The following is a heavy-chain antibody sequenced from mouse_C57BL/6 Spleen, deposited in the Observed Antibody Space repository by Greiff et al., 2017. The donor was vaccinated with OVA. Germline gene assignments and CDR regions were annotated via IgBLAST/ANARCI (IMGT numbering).Heavy chain of an antibody. CDR2: IDPSDSYT. CDR3: ARRGDGSSHYWYFDV. D-gene: IGHD1-1*01. V-gene: IGHV1-69*01. Sequence: QVQLKQPGAELVMPGASVKLSCKASGYTFTSYWMHWVKQRPGQGLEWIGEIDPSDSYTNYNQKFKGKSTLTVDKSSSTAYMQLSSLTSEDSAVYYCARRGDGSSHYWYFDVWGTGTTVTVSS. CDR1: GYTFTSYW. J-gene: IGHJ1*03.